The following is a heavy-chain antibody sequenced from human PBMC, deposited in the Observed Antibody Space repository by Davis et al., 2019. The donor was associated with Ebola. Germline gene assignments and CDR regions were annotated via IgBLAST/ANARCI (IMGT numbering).Heavy chain of an antibody. V-gene: IGHV3-30*02. CDR1: GFTFNNAW. J-gene: IGHJ1*01. CDR3: AKDWGGDYGDQTAGFQH. Sequence: PGGSLRLSCAASGFTFNNAWMSWVRQAPGKGLEWVAFIRYDGSNKYYADSVKGRFTISRDNSKNTLYLQMNSLRAEDTAVYYCAKDWGGDYGDQTAGFQHWGQGTLVTVSS. D-gene: IGHD4-17*01. CDR2: IRYDGSNK.